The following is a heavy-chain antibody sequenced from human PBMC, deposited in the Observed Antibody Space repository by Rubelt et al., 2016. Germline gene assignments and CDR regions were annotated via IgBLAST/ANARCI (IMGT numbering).Heavy chain of an antibody. D-gene: IGHD2-2*01. CDR1: GGSISSSSYY. CDR3: ARDLPEYQLLVDAFDI. CDR2: IYYSGST. Sequence: QLQLQESGPGLVKPSETLSLTCTVSGGSISSSSYYWGWIRQPPGKGLEWIGSIYYSGSTYYNPSLKSRVSMSVETSKYQFSLMLSFVTAADTAVYYCARDLPEYQLLVDAFDIWGQGTMVTVSS. J-gene: IGHJ3*02. V-gene: IGHV4-39*07.